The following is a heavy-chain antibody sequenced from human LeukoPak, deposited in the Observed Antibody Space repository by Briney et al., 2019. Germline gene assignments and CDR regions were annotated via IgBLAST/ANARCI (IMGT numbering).Heavy chain of an antibody. CDR3: ARAMVRGVIITAFDY. CDR2: INPNSGGT. Sequence: ASVTVSFKSSVYTFTDYYMHWVRQAPGQGRAWMGWINPNSGGTNYAQKFQGRVTMTRDTSISTAYMELSRLRSDDTAVYYCARAMVRGVIITAFDYWGQGTLVTVSS. J-gene: IGHJ4*02. D-gene: IGHD3-10*01. CDR1: VYTFTDYY. V-gene: IGHV1-2*02.